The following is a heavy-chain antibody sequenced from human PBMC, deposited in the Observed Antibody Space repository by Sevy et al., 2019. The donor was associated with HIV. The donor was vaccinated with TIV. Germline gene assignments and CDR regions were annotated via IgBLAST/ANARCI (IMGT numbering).Heavy chain of an antibody. Sequence: GGSLRLSCAASGFTFNNAWMSWVRQAPGKGLEWVGRIKSKTASGTTDYAAPVKGRFTISRDDSKNTLYLQMNSLKTDDTAVYYCTTKKDFWSGYFYFDYWGQGTLVTVSS. CDR3: TTKKDFWSGYFYFDY. J-gene: IGHJ4*02. V-gene: IGHV3-15*05. CDR2: IKSKTASGTT. CDR1: GFTFNNAW. D-gene: IGHD3-3*01.